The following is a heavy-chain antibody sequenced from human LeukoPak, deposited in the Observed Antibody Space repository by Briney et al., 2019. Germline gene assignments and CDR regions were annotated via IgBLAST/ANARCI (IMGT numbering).Heavy chain of an antibody. J-gene: IGHJ4*02. CDR1: GYMFTGYY. D-gene: IGHD6-19*01. V-gene: IGHV1-2*02. CDR3: ARTHIEVAIMYYFDY. CDR2: INPNIGGT. Sequence: GASVKVSCKASGYMFTGYYMHWVRQAPGQGLEWMGWINPNIGGTNYAQKFQGRVTMTRDTSISTAYMEMSRLRSDDTAVYYCARTHIEVAIMYYFDYWGQGTLVTVSS.